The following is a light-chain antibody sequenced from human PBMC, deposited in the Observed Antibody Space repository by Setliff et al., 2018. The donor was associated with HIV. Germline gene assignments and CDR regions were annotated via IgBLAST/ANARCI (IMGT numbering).Light chain of an antibody. J-gene: IGLJ1*01. CDR1: SSDVGGYNY. CDR2: DVS. CDR3: KSYAANSTPYL. Sequence: QSALAQPASVSGSPGQSITTSCTGTSSDVGGYNYVSWYQQHPGKAPKLIIYDVSDRPSGVSRRFSGSKSGNTASLTISGLQAEDEADYYCKSYAANSTPYLFGTGTKVTVL. V-gene: IGLV2-14*03.